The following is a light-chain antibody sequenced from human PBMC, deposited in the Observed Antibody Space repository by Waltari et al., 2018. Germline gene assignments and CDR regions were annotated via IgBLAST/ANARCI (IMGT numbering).Light chain of an antibody. CDR3: QHYNNWPPLT. CDR1: QSVSSN. J-gene: IGKJ4*01. V-gene: IGKV3-15*01. Sequence: EIVMTPSPATLSVSPGERATLPCRASQSVSSNLAWYQQKPGQAPRLLSYGASTRAPGIPARFSGSGSGTEFTLTISSLQSGDFAVYYCQHYNNWPPLTFGGGTKVEIK. CDR2: GAS.